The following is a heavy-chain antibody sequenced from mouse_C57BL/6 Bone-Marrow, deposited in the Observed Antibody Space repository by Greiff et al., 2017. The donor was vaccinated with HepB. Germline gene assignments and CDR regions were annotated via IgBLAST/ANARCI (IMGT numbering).Heavy chain of an antibody. D-gene: IGHD2-12*01. J-gene: IGHJ4*01. CDR3: TRDSYYYAMDY. Sequence: QVQLQQSGAELVRPGASVTLSCKASGYTFTDYEMHWVKQTPVHGLEWIGAIDPETGGTAYNQKFKGKAILTADKSSSTAYMELRSLTSEDSADYYCTRDSYYYAMDYWGQGTSVTVSS. V-gene: IGHV1-15*01. CDR1: GYTFTDYE. CDR2: IDPETGGT.